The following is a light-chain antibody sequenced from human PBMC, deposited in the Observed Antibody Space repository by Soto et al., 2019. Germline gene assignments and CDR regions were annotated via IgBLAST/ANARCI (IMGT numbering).Light chain of an antibody. Sequence: EIVMTQSPATLSVSPGDRATLSCRASQSVSSSLAWYQQIPGQAPRLLIYDASTRATGIPARFGGRGSGTEFPTPITSLLPMDFVVYYSQQYNHRSALTCCGATRVE. CDR1: QSVSSS. CDR3: QQYNHRSALT. V-gene: IGKV3-15*01. J-gene: IGKJ4*01. CDR2: DAS.